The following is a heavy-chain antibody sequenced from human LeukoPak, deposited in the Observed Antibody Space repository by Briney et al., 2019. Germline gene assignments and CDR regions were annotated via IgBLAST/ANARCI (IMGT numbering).Heavy chain of an antibody. CDR2: IYYTGSI. Sequence: PSETLSLTCTVSGGSISSSGQYWAWIRQPPGRGLESIGSIYYTGSIYYNPSLASRVTISVDTSRNQFSLKLSSLTAADTAVYFCGRLGSNGWQYFSGLDAWGQGTTVTVSS. D-gene: IGHD6-19*01. J-gene: IGHJ6*02. CDR1: GGSISSSGQY. CDR3: GRLGSNGWQYFSGLDA. V-gene: IGHV4-39*01.